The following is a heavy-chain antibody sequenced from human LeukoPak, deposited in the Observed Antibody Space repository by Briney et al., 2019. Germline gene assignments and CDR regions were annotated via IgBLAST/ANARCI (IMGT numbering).Heavy chain of an antibody. CDR3: ARGPRTKGYCTNGVCYTRFDP. CDR1: GYTFTSYD. CDR2: MNPNSGNT. D-gene: IGHD2-8*01. V-gene: IGHV1-8*01. Sequence: ASVKVSCKASGYTFTSYDINWVRQATGQGLEWMGWMNPNSGNTGYAQKFQGRVTMTRNTSISTAYMELSSLRSEDTAVYYCARGPRTKGYCTNGVCYTRFDPWGQGTLVTVSS. J-gene: IGHJ5*02.